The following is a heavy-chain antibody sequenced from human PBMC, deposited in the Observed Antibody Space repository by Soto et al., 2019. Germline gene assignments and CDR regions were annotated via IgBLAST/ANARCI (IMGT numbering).Heavy chain of an antibody. CDR3: TRIHNRYCSGGSCPGNWFDP. CDR2: IRSKANSYAT. D-gene: IGHD2-15*01. Sequence: GGSLRLSCAASGFTFSGSAMHWVRQASGKGLEWVGRIRSKANSYATAYAASVKGRFTISRDDSKNTAYLQMNSLKTEDTAVYYCTRIHNRYCSGGSCPGNWFDPWGQGTLVTVSS. V-gene: IGHV3-73*01. CDR1: GFTFSGSA. J-gene: IGHJ5*02.